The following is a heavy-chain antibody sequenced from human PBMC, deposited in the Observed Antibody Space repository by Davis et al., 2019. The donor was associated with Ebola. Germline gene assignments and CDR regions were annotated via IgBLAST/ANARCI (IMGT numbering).Heavy chain of an antibody. CDR3: ARGRGLVPAAMDYYYGMDV. Sequence: SETLSLTCTVSGGSISNDYWSWIRQPPGKGLEWIGYIYDSGSTHYTPSLKSRVTISVDAPKNQFSLKLNSVTAADTAVYYCARGRGLVPAAMDYYYGMDVWGQGTAVTVSS. CDR2: IYDSGST. D-gene: IGHD2-2*01. V-gene: IGHV4-59*01. CDR1: GGSISNDY. J-gene: IGHJ6*02.